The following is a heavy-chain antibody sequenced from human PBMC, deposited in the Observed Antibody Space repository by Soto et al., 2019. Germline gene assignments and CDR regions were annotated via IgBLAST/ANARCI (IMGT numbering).Heavy chain of an antibody. D-gene: IGHD3-10*01. J-gene: IGHJ5*02. Sequence: QVQLVQSGAEVKKPGSSVKVSCKASGGTFSSDTISWVRQAPGQGLEWMGRIIPMLGIANYAQKFQGRVKXXADKSTSTAYMELSSLRAEDTAEYYCARDRDWFDPWGQGTLVTVSS. CDR1: GGTFSSDT. CDR2: IIPMLGIA. V-gene: IGHV1-69*08. CDR3: ARDRDWFDP.